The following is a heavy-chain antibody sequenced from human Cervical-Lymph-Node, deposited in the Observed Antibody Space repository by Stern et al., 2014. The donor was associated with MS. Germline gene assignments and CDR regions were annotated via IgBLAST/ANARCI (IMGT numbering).Heavy chain of an antibody. D-gene: IGHD3-22*01. J-gene: IGHJ4*02. Sequence: QVQLPQSGPGLAKPSQPLPLTCAISGDSVSSNSAAWNWLTQSPSRGLEWLGRTYYRSKWYNDYAVSVKSRITINPDTSKNQFSLQLNSVTPEDTAVYYCARQVVAVDYWGQGTLVTVSS. CDR2: TYYRSKWYN. CDR1: GDSVSSNSAA. CDR3: ARQVVAVDY. V-gene: IGHV6-1*01.